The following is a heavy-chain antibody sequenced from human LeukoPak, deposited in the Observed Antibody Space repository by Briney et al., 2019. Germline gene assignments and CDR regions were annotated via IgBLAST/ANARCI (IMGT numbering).Heavy chain of an antibody. CDR2: ISGSGGST. CDR1: GFTFSSYV. J-gene: IGHJ4*02. D-gene: IGHD6-19*01. CDR3: AKSQSGWYSFDN. V-gene: IGHV3-23*01. Sequence: QAGGSLRLSCEASGFTFSSYVMSWVRQAPGKGLEWVSAISGSGGSTYYADSVKGRFTISRDSSKNTLYLQMNSLRAEDTAVYYCAKSQSGWYSFDNWGQGALVTVSS.